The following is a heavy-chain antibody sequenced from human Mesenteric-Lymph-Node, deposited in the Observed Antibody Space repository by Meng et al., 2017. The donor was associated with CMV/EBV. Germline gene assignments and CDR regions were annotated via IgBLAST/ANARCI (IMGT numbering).Heavy chain of an antibody. D-gene: IGHD3-10*01. J-gene: IGHJ5*02. Sequence: GESLKISCVVSGFSLLANSVSWVRQAPGEGLEWISIVYSGDSTYYADSVKGRFTVSKDDSKNTVYLQMNSLGAEDTAVYYCVRQPRGVVSNWFDPWGQGTLVTVSS. CDR1: GFSLLANS. CDR3: VRQPRGVVSNWFDP. CDR2: VYSGDST. V-gene: IGHV3-53*01.